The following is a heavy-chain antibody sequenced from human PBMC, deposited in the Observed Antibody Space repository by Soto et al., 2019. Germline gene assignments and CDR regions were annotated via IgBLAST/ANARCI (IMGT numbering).Heavy chain of an antibody. Sequence: QVHLVQSGAEVKKPGASVKVSCKDSGYIFTTYGITWVRQAPGQGLEWMGWISAHNGNTNYAQKLQGRVTVTRDTSTSTAYMELRNLRSDDTAVYYCARGRYGDYWGQGALVTVSS. CDR3: ARGRYGDY. CDR2: ISAHNGNT. V-gene: IGHV1-18*01. J-gene: IGHJ4*02. D-gene: IGHD1-1*01. CDR1: GYIFTTYG.